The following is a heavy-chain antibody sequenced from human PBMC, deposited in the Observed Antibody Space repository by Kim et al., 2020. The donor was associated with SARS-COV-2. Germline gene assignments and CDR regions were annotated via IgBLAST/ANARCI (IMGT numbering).Heavy chain of an antibody. V-gene: IGHV3-30*18. D-gene: IGHD1-1*01. CDR3: AKDGVHPAPPFDY. J-gene: IGHJ4*02. CDR1: GFTFSSYG. Sequence: GGSLRLSCAASGFTFSSYGMHWVRQAPGKGLEWVGVISYDGSNKYYADSVKGRFTISRDNSKNTLYLQMNSLRAEDTAVYYCAKDGVHPAPPFDYWGQGTLVTVSS. CDR2: ISYDGSNK.